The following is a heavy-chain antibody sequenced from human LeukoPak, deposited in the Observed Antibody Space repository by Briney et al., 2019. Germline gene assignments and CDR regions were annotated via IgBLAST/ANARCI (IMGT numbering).Heavy chain of an antibody. J-gene: IGHJ6*02. D-gene: IGHD3-9*01. CDR1: GYTFTSYY. Sequence: ASVKVSCKAFGYTFTSYYMHWVRQAPGQGLEWMGIINPSGGSTSYAQKFQGRVTMTRDTSTSTVYMELSSLRSEDTAVYYCARATGYYNGYYYYGMDVWGQGTTVTVSS. V-gene: IGHV1-46*01. CDR3: ARATGYYNGYYYYGMDV. CDR2: INPSGGST.